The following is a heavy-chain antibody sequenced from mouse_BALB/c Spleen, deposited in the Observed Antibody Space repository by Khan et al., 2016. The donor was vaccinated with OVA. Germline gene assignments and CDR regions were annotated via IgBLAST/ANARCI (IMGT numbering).Heavy chain of an antibody. CDR1: GYSITSDYA. CDR2: INYSGGT. CDR3: AGWFAY. V-gene: IGHV3-2*02. Sequence: VQLKQSGPGLVKPSQSLSLTCTVTGYSITSDYAWYWIRQFPGNILEWMGYINYSGGTSYPPSFKSRIFITRDKSKNQFFLKLTSVTTEDSATYCCAGWFAYWGQGTLVTVS. J-gene: IGHJ3*01.